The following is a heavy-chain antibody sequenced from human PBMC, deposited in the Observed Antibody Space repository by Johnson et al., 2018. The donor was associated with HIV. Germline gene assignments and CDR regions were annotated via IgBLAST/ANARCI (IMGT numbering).Heavy chain of an antibody. CDR3: ARDPNSSNCSGVTCYSAAFDF. J-gene: IGHJ3*01. CDR1: GFTFSSYA. D-gene: IGHD2-15*01. CDR2: ISYDGSNK. V-gene: IGHV3-30-3*01. Sequence: VVQPGRSLRLSCAASGFTFSSYAMHWVRQAPGKGLEWVAVISYDGSNKYYADSVKGRFTISRDNSKNTLYLQMDSLRGEDTAVYYCARDPNSSNCSGVTCYSAAFDFWGQGTMVTVSS.